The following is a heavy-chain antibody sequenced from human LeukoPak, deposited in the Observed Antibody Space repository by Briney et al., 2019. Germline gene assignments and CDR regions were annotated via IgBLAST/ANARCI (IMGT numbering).Heavy chain of an antibody. Sequence: QTGGSLRLSCAASGFTFSNYAMGWVRQAQGKGLGWVLSISGSGGSTYYADSVKARFTISRDNSKNTLYLQMNSLRAEDTAVYYGAKEDLGYCSGGSCYYDYWGQGTLVTVSS. CDR3: AKEDLGYCSGGSCYYDY. CDR1: GFTFSNYA. CDR2: ISGSGGST. V-gene: IGHV3-23*01. D-gene: IGHD2-15*01. J-gene: IGHJ4*02.